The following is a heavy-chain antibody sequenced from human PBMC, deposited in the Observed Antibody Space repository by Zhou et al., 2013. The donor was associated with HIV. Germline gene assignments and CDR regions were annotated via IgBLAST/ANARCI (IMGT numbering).Heavy chain of an antibody. D-gene: IGHD6-13*01. Sequence: QVQLVQSGAEVKKPGSSVKVSCKASGGTFSSYAISWVRQAPGQGLEWMGGIIPIFGTANYAQKFQGRVTITTDESTSTAYMELSSLRSEDTAVYYCARGGPTGGAAAGSEKFDYWGQGTLVTVSS. J-gene: IGHJ4*02. CDR2: IIPIFGTA. CDR1: GGTFSSYA. V-gene: IGHV1-69*05. CDR3: ARGGPTGGAAAGSEKFDY.